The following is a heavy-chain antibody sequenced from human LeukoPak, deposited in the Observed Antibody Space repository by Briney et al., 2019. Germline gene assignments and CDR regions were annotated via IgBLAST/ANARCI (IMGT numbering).Heavy chain of an antibody. Sequence: KTSETLSLTCAVYGGSFSGYYWSWIRQPPGKGLEWIGEINHSGSTNYNPSLKSRVTISVDTSKNQFSLKLSSVTAADTAVYYCARSIGYNWNGGGDYWGQGTLVTVSS. CDR1: GGSFSGYY. CDR2: INHSGST. CDR3: ARSIGYNWNGGGDY. D-gene: IGHD1-1*01. V-gene: IGHV4-34*01. J-gene: IGHJ4*02.